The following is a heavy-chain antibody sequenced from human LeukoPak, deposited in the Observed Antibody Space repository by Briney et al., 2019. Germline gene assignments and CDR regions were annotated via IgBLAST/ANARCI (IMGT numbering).Heavy chain of an antibody. D-gene: IGHD3-10*01. J-gene: IGHJ4*02. CDR1: GFTFRKHG. CDR3: AKDDAWIRFGE. Sequence: GGTLRLSCAPSGFTFRKHGMNWVRQAPGKGLEWVSGISPIGDITYYADSVKGRFTISRDNSKNTLYLEVISQTAEDTAVYYCAKDDAWIRFGEWSQGTLVTVSS. CDR2: ISPIGDIT. V-gene: IGHV3-23*01.